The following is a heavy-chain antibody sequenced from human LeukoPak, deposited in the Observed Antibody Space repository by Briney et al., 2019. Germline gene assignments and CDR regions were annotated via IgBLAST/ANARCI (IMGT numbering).Heavy chain of an antibody. J-gene: IGHJ4*02. CDR3: ARLRRSRLVEFDY. V-gene: IGHV4-38-2*02. Sequence: SETLSLTCTVSGYSISSGYYWGWIRQPPGKGLKWIGSISHSGSTYYNPSLKSRVTISVDTSKNQFSLKLSSLTAADTAVYYCARLRRSRLVEFDYWGQGTLVTVSS. D-gene: IGHD2-2*01. CDR1: GYSISSGYY. CDR2: ISHSGST.